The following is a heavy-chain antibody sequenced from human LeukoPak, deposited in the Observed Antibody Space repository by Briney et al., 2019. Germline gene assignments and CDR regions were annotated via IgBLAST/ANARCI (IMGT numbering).Heavy chain of an antibody. D-gene: IGHD6-13*01. CDR3: ASATKPGYSSSWNQTSIYYFDY. J-gene: IGHJ4*02. Sequence: SETLSLTCTVSGGSISSYYWSWIRQPPGKGLEWIGYIYYSGSTNYNPSLKSRVTISVDTSKNQFSLKLSSVTAADTAVYYCASATKPGYSSSWNQTSIYYFDYWGQGTLVTVSS. CDR2: IYYSGST. V-gene: IGHV4-59*08. CDR1: GGSISSYY.